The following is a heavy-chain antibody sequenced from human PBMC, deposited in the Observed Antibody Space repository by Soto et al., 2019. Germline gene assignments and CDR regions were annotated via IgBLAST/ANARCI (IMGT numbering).Heavy chain of an antibody. V-gene: IGHV4-59*01. Sequence: SETLSLTCTVSGGSISSYYWSWIRQPPGKGLEWIGYIYYSGSTNYNPSLKSRVTISVDTSKNHFSLKLSSVTAADTAVYYCARVKGIAPGWSGGYYFDYWGQGTLVTVSS. J-gene: IGHJ4*02. CDR1: GGSISSYY. CDR2: IYYSGST. CDR3: ARVKGIAPGWSGGYYFDY. D-gene: IGHD6-13*01.